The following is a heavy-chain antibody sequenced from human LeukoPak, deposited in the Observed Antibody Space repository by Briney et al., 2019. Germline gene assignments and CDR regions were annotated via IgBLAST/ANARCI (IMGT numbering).Heavy chain of an antibody. V-gene: IGHV4-39*01. D-gene: IGHD3-10*01. CDR1: GGSISSGSYY. CDR2: IYYSGST. CDR3: ARASDYYGSGSYYMFDY. J-gene: IGHJ4*02. Sequence: SETLSLTCTVSGGSISSGSYYWGWIRQPPGKGLEWIGSIYYSGSTYYNPSLKSRVTISVDTSKNQFSLKLSSVTAADTAVYYCARASDYYGSGSYYMFDYWGQGTLVTVSS.